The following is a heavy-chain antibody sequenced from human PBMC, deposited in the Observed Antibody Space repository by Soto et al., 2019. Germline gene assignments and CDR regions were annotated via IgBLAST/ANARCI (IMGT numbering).Heavy chain of an antibody. CDR1: GYTFTSYG. J-gene: IGHJ6*02. D-gene: IGHD3-3*01. CDR2: ISAYNGNT. CDR3: AAIPYDFWSGYPLYGMDA. V-gene: IGHV1-18*01. Sequence: ASVKVSCKASGYTFTSYGISWVRQAPGQGLEWMGWISAYNGNTNYAQKLQGRVTMTTDTSTSTAYMEMRSLRSDDTAVYYFAAIPYDFWSGYPLYGMDAWGQGTTVTVSS.